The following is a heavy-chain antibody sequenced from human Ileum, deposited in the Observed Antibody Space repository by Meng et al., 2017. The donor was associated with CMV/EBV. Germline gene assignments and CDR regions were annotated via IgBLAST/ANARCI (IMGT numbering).Heavy chain of an antibody. V-gene: IGHV6-1*01. CDR1: ADSVSSNNTA. Sequence: QTPSLTCAISADSVSSNNTAWNWIRQSPSRGLEWLGRTYYRSKWYNDYAVSVKSRLTIKPDTSKNQFSLQVNSVTPEDTAVYYCARGIVGATELDYWGQGTLVTVSS. CDR3: ARGIVGATELDY. D-gene: IGHD1-26*01. CDR2: TYYRSKWYN. J-gene: IGHJ4*02.